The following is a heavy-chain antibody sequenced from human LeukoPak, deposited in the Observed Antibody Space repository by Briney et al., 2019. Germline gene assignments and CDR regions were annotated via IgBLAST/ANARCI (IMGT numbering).Heavy chain of an antibody. CDR1: GDSITGFY. V-gene: IGHV4-59*08. D-gene: IGHD3/OR15-3a*01. CDR2: IYSSGST. CDR3: TRRRWTFDY. J-gene: IGHJ4*02. Sequence: SETLSLTCTVSGDSITGFYWSWLRQPPGEGLDWIGYIYSSGSTYYNPSLKSRVTISVDTSKNQFSLKLSSATAADTDFYYCTRRRWTFDYWGQGTLVTVSS.